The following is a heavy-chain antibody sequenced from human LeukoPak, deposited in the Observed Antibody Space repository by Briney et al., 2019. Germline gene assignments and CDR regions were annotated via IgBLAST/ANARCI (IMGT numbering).Heavy chain of an antibody. D-gene: IGHD7-27*01. J-gene: IGHJ4*02. CDR3: ARGPPNWGPDF. Sequence: GASVKVSCKASGYTFTSYVINWVRQATGQGLAWMGWMSLINGDTRHAQKLQGRVTMTRNTSISTAYLGLSSLRSEDTAMYYCARGPPNWGPDFWGQGTLITVSS. CDR2: MSLINGDT. CDR1: GYTFTSYV. V-gene: IGHV1-8*01.